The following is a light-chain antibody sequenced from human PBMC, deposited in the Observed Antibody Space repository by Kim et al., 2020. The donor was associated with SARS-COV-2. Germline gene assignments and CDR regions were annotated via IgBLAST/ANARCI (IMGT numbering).Light chain of an antibody. CDR3: NSRDSSGNIGL. V-gene: IGLV3-19*01. J-gene: IGLJ1*01. CDR1: SLRSYY. CDR2: GKN. Sequence: SSELTQDPAVSVALGQTVRITCQGDSLRSYYASWYQQKPGQAPLLVMYGKNNRPSGIPDRFSGSNSGNTASLTITGAQAEDEADYYFNSRDSSGNIGLFATGTKVTVL.